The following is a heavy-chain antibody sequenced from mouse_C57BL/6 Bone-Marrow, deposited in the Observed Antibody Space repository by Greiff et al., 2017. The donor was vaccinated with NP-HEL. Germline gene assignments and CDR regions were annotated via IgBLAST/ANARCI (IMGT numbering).Heavy chain of an antibody. CDR2: IYPGDGDT. D-gene: IGHD2-14*01. J-gene: IGHJ4*01. CDR3: GRRVPGAMDY. V-gene: IGHV1-82*01. Sequence: QVQLQQSGPELVKPGASVKISCKASGYAFSSSWMNWVKQRPGEGLEWIGRIYPGDGDTNYNGKFKGKATLTADKSSSTAYMQLSSLTSEDSAVYFCGRRVPGAMDYWGQGTSVTVSS. CDR1: GYAFSSSW.